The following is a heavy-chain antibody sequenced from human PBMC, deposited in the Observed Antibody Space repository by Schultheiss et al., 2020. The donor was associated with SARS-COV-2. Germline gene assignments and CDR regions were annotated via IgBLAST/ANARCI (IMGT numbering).Heavy chain of an antibody. CDR1: GFTFSDYY. V-gene: IGHV3-11*06. J-gene: IGHJ6*02. D-gene: IGHD3-10*01. CDR2: ILSSGSYT. CDR3: ARVHGEEWFGELLGHYYYYGMDV. Sequence: GGSLRLSCAASGFTFSDYYMSWIRQAPGKGLEWVSHILSSGSYTNYADCVKGRFTISGDNAKNSLYLEMNSLRADDTAVYYCARVHGEEWFGELLGHYYYYGMDVWGQGTTVTVSS.